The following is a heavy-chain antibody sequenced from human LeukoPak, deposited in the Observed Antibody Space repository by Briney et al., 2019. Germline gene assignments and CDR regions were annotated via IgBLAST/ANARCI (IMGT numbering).Heavy chain of an antibody. CDR2: INQGGSDK. CDR1: GFTFSGHW. CDR3: TRDRSRAEDD. J-gene: IGHJ4*02. V-gene: IGHV3-7*01. Sequence: GGTLRLSCAASGFTFSGHWMSWVLRAPGKGLEWVVNINQGGSDKYYVDSVKGRFTISRDNANNLLYLQMNSLRGEDTAVYYCTRDRSRAEDDWGQGTLVTVSS. D-gene: IGHD1-14*01.